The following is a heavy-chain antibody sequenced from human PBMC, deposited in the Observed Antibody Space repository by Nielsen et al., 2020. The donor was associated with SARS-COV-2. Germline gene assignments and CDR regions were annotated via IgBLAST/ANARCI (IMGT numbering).Heavy chain of an antibody. CDR3: AGGITMVRGVIPY. J-gene: IGHJ4*02. CDR2: ISGSGGST. V-gene: IGHV3-23*01. Sequence: GGSLRLSCAASGFTFSSYAMSWVRQAPGKGLEWVSAISGSGGSTYYADSVKGRFTISRDNSKNTLYLQMNSLRAEDTAVYYCAGGITMVRGVIPYWGQGTLVTVSS. D-gene: IGHD3-10*01. CDR1: GFTFSSYA.